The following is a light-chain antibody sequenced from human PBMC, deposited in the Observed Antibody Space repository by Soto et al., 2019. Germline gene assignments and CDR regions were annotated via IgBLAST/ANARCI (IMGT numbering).Light chain of an antibody. CDR2: GNS. CDR1: SXNIGAGYD. CDR3: QSYESSLSGYV. J-gene: IGLJ1*01. Sequence: QSVLTQPRSVSGAPGQRVTICCTGSSXNIGAGYDVHWYQQLPGTAPKLLIYGNSNRPSGVPDRFSGSKSGTSASLAITGLQAEDEADYYCQSYESSLSGYVFGTGTKVTVL. V-gene: IGLV1-40*01.